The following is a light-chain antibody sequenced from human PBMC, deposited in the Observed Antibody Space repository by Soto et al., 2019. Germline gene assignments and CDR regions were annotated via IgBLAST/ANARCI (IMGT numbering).Light chain of an antibody. Sequence: DIQMTQSPSSLSASVGDRVTITCRASQAVGNDLGWYQQKPGKAPKRLIYAASSLESGVPSRFSGSRSGTEFTLTISSLQPEDFATYYCLQHTAYPWTFGQGTKVDVK. CDR2: AAS. J-gene: IGKJ1*01. CDR1: QAVGND. CDR3: LQHTAYPWT. V-gene: IGKV1-17*01.